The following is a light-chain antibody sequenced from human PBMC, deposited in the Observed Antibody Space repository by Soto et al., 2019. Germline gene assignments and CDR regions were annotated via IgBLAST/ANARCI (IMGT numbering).Light chain of an antibody. Sequence: EIVLTQSPATLSLSPGDRATLSCRASQSVRSSLAWYRHQPGQAPRLLIYDTSNRATGTPARFSGSGSGTHFTLTISSLQPEDFGLYYCQQRSNWPSVTFGGGTKADIK. J-gene: IGKJ4*01. CDR3: QQRSNWPSVT. V-gene: IGKV3-11*01. CDR1: QSVRSS. CDR2: DTS.